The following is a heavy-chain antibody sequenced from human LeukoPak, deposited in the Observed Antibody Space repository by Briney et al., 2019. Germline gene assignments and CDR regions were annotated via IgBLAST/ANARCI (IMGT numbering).Heavy chain of an antibody. J-gene: IGHJ4*02. V-gene: IGHV1-18*01. CDR1: GYTFTNYG. D-gene: IGHD5-24*01. Sequence: ASVKVSCKASGYTFTNYGITWVRQAPRQRPEWMGWISGYQGSTKYAQNFQGRVTMTIDTSTSTAYMDFRSLISDDTAIYSCYRSDLGTITAGPFTCWGEGSLVAASS. CDR3: YRSDLGTITAGPFTC. CDR2: ISGYQGST.